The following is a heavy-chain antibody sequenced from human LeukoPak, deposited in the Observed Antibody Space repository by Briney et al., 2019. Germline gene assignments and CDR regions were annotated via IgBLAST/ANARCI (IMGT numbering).Heavy chain of an antibody. J-gene: IGHJ5*02. CDR3: ARAEYGDWFDP. D-gene: IGHD2/OR15-2a*01. V-gene: IGHV3-30-3*01. Sequence: GGSLRLSCAASGFTFSSYAMHWVRQAPGKGLEWVAVISYDGSNKYYADSVKGRFTISRDNSKNTLYLQMNSLRAEDTAVYYCARAEYGDWFDPWGQGTLVTVSS. CDR2: ISYDGSNK. CDR1: GFTFSSYA.